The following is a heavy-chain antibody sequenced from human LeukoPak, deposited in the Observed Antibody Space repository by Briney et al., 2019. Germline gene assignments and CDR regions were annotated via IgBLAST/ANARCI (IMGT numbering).Heavy chain of an antibody. CDR3: ARQSPWFGEPDV. Sequence: PSETLSLTCTVSGGSISSYYWSWIRQPPGKGLEWIGYIYYSGSTNYNPSLKSRVTISVDTSKNQFSLKLSSVTTADTAVYYCARQSPWFGEPDVWGQGTTVTVSS. J-gene: IGHJ6*02. V-gene: IGHV4-59*08. CDR2: IYYSGST. D-gene: IGHD3-10*01. CDR1: GGSISSYY.